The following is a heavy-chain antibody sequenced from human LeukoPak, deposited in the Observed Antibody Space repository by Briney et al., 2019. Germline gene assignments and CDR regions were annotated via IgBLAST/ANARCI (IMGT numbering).Heavy chain of an antibody. Sequence: GGSLRLSCAVSGFTFSSHWMHWVRQDAGKGLVLVSRINSDGGSTATADSVKGRFTISRDNAKNTLYLQMNSLRGEDTAVYYCARAYGSGTYGAFDIWGQGTKVTVSS. J-gene: IGHJ3*02. CDR2: INSDGGST. V-gene: IGHV3-74*03. CDR3: ARAYGSGTYGAFDI. D-gene: IGHD3-10*01. CDR1: GFTFSSHW.